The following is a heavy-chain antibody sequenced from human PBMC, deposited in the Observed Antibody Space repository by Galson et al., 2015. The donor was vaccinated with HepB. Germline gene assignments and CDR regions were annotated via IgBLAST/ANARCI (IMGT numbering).Heavy chain of an antibody. CDR3: ARHAQQVGNGWRYYFDS. CDR2: IYHVGST. Sequence: ETLSLTCTVSGGSIGTHYWSWIRQSPGRGLEWIGYIYHVGSTNYNPSLSSRVRMSIDTSRKQFSLTLTSVTAADTALYFCARHAQQVGNGWRYYFDSWGQGILVTVSP. CDR1: GGSIGTHY. V-gene: IGHV4-59*08. J-gene: IGHJ4*02. D-gene: IGHD6-13*01.